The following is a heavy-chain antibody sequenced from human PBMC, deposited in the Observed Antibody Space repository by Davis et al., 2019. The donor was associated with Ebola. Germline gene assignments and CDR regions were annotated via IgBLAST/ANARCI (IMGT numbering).Heavy chain of an antibody. V-gene: IGHV3-21*01. CDR1: GFTFSSYS. Sequence: GESLKISCAASGFTFSSYSMNWVRQAPGKGLEWVSSISSSSSYIYYADSVKGRFTISRDNAKNSLYLQMNSLRAEDTAVYYCARGRTMIVGEIDYWGQGTLVTVSS. J-gene: IGHJ4*02. D-gene: IGHD3-22*01. CDR3: ARGRTMIVGEIDY. CDR2: ISSSSSYI.